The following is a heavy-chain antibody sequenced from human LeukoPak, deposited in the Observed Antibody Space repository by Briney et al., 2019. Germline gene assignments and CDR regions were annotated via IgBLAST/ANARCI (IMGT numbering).Heavy chain of an antibody. CDR3: ASQVAASDFDY. CDR2: IRSSGTHI. Sequence: PGGSLRLSCSASGFTFSSYSMNWVRQAPGKGLEWVSSIRSSGTHIYYADSVKGRFTISRDNAKNSLYLQMNSLRAEDTAVYYCASQVAASDFDYWGQGTLVTVSS. J-gene: IGHJ4*02. D-gene: IGHD6-25*01. V-gene: IGHV3-21*01. CDR1: GFTFSSYS.